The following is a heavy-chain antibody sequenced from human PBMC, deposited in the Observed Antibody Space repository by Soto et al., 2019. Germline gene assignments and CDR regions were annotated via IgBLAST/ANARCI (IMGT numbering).Heavy chain of an antibody. Sequence: GGSLRLSCAASGFTFSSYAMSWVRQAPGKGLEWVSAISGSAGSTYYADSVKGRFTISRDNSKNTLYLQMNSLRAEDTAVYYCARGWDIVATPFDYWGQGTLVTVSS. CDR2: ISGSAGST. D-gene: IGHD5-12*01. CDR1: GFTFSSYA. V-gene: IGHV3-23*01. J-gene: IGHJ4*02. CDR3: ARGWDIVATPFDY.